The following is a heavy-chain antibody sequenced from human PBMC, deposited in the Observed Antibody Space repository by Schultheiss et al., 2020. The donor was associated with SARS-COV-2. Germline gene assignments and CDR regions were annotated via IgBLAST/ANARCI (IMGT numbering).Heavy chain of an antibody. J-gene: IGHJ3*02. CDR2: ISSSSSYI. D-gene: IGHD2-2*01. V-gene: IGHV3-21*04. CDR3: ARYDCSSTSCYQGDAFDI. CDR1: GFTFSSYA. Sequence: GGSLRLSCAASGFTFSSYAMSWVRQAPGKGLEWVSSISSSSSYIYYADSVKGRFTISRDNSKSTLYLQMNSLRAEDTAVYYCARYDCSSTSCYQGDAFDIWGQGTMVTVSS.